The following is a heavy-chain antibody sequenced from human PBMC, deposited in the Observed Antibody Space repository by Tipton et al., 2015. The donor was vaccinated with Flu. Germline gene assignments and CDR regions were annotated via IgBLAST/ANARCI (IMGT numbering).Heavy chain of an antibody. CDR1: GFTFSSYA. J-gene: IGHJ3*02. CDR2: ISGSGGST. CDR3: AKDFFLVVPASSGLDAFYI. D-gene: IGHD2-2*01. V-gene: IGHV3-23*01. Sequence: SLRLSCAASGFTFSSYAMSWVRQAPGKGLEWASAISGSGGSTYYADSVKGRFTISRDNSKNTLYLQMNSLRAEDTAVYHCAKDFFLVVPASSGLDAFYIWGQGTMVPVSS.